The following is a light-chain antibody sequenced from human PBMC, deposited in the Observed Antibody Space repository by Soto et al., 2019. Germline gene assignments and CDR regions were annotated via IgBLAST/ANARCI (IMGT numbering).Light chain of an antibody. V-gene: IGLV4-60*02. CDR3: ETSDSNINWV. CDR2: LEGRGSY. Sequence: QPVLTQSSSASASLGSSVKLTCTLSSGHSSYIIAWHQQQPGKAPRYLMKLEGRGSYNKGSGVPDRFSGSSSGADRYLTISNLQFEDEADYYCETSDSNINWVFGGGTKVTVL. J-gene: IGLJ3*02. CDR1: SGHSSYI.